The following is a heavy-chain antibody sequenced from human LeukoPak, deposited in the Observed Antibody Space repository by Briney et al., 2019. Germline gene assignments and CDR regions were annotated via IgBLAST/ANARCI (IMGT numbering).Heavy chain of an antibody. Sequence: GGSLRLSCAASGFTFSSYGMHWVRQAPGKGLEWVAVIWYDGSNKYSADSVKGRFTISRDNSKNTVYLQMNSLRAEDTAVYYCARGPNYYDSSGYPKYYYYGMDVWGQGTTVTVSS. CDR3: ARGPNYYDSSGYPKYYYYGMDV. V-gene: IGHV3-30*19. J-gene: IGHJ6*02. CDR1: GFTFSSYG. D-gene: IGHD3-22*01. CDR2: IWYDGSNK.